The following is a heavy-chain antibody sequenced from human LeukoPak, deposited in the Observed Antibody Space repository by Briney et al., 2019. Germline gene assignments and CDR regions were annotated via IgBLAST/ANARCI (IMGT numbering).Heavy chain of an antibody. CDR3: ARVSFFRWAATRPSYYYYYMDV. V-gene: IGHV4-34*01. J-gene: IGHJ6*03. CDR2: INHSGST. CDR1: GGSFSGYY. D-gene: IGHD2-15*01. Sequence: SETLSLTCAVYGGSFSGYYWSWIRQPPGKGLEWIGEINHSGSTNYNPSLKSRVTISVDTSKNQFSLKLSSVTAAATAVYYCARVSFFRWAATRPSYYYYYMDVWGKGTTVTISS.